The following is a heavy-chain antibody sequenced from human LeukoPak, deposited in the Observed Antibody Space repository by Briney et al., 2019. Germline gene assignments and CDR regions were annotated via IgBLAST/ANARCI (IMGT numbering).Heavy chain of an antibody. CDR3: ARDRDIRYFDY. J-gene: IGHJ4*02. CDR1: GFTFSSYW. Sequence: GSLLLSCAASGFTFSSYWMSWVRQALGKGLEWVANIKQDGSEKYYVDSVKGRFTISRDNAKNSLYLQMNSLRAEDTAVYYCARDRDIRYFDYWGQGTLVTVSS. D-gene: IGHD3-9*01. V-gene: IGHV3-7*01. CDR2: IKQDGSEK.